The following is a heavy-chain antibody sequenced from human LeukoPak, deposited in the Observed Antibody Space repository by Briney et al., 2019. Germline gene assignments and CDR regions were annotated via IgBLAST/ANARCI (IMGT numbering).Heavy chain of an antibody. V-gene: IGHV1-2*06. CDR3: ARPTYSSALNGDY. CDR2: INPNSGGT. Sequence: AAVKVSCKASGYTFTAYYMHWVRQAPGQGLEWMGRINPNSGGTNYAQNFQGRVTITRDTSISTAYMEMSSLRSDDTAVYYCARPTYSSALNGDYWGQGTLVTVSS. D-gene: IGHD6-19*01. CDR1: GYTFTAYY. J-gene: IGHJ4*02.